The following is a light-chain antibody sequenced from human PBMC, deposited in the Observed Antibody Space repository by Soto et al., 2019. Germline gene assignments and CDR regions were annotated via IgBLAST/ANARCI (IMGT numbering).Light chain of an antibody. V-gene: IGKV1-39*01. J-gene: IGKJ2*01. Sequence: DIQMTQSPSSLSASVGDRVTITCLASHTFSSFLNWYQQKRGKPPTLLIYGAYSLRSGVPSRFTGSGGGAEFRLTSSSLQTDDFGTYYCQQPYSPPFTFGHGTSLEIK. CDR3: QQPYSPPFT. CDR2: GAY. CDR1: HTFSSF.